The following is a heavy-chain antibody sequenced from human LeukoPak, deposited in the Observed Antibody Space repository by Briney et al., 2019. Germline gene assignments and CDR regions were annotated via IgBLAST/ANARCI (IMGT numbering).Heavy chain of an antibody. CDR1: GFTFSSYS. Sequence: GGSLRLSCAASGFTFSSYSMNWVRQAPGKGLEWVSSISSSSSYIYYADSVKGRFTISRDNAKNSLYLQMNSLRAGDTAVYYCARWRAADDAFDIWGQGTMVTVSS. V-gene: IGHV3-21*01. CDR3: ARWRAADDAFDI. J-gene: IGHJ3*02. D-gene: IGHD6-13*01. CDR2: ISSSSSYI.